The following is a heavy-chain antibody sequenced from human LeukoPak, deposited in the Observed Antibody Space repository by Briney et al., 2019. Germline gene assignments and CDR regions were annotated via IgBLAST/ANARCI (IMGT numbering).Heavy chain of an antibody. D-gene: IGHD2-21*02. V-gene: IGHV1-46*01. CDR1: GYTFTSYY. J-gene: IGHJ6*04. CDR3: ARDHQVTAIRYYYGMDV. Sequence: ASVKVSCKASGYTFTSYYMHWVRQAPGQGLEWMRIINPSGGSTSYAQKFQGRVTMTRDTSTSTVYMELSSLRSEDTAVYYCARDHQVTAIRYYYGMDVWGKGTTVTVSS. CDR2: INPSGGST.